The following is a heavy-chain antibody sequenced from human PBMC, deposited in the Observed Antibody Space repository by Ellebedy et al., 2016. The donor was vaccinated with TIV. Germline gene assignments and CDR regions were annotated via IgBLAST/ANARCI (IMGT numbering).Heavy chain of an antibody. CDR1: GSTFSTYS. J-gene: IGHJ6*03. D-gene: IGHD2-8*01. CDR2: VSCSGKTT. Sequence: GESLKISCTASGSTFSTYSMNWVRQAPGKGLEWVSYVSCSGKTTYYTDSVKGRFTISRDNAKKSLYLHMNSLRAEDTAMYYCARVRSVYHYMDVWGKGTMFTVSS. V-gene: IGHV3-48*04. CDR3: ARVRSVYHYMDV.